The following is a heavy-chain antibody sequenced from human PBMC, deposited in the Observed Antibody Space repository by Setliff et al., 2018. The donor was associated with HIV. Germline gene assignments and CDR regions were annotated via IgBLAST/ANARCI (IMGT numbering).Heavy chain of an antibody. Sequence: ASVKVSCKASGYTFTSYYMHWVRQAPGQGLEWMGIINPSGGSTSYAQKLQGRVTMTRDTSTSTVYMELSSLRSEDTAVYYCARGDPASYYNFWSGYASETFDIWGQGTMVTVSS. CDR2: INPSGGST. J-gene: IGHJ3*02. D-gene: IGHD3-3*01. CDR3: ARGDPASYYNFWSGYASETFDI. V-gene: IGHV1-46*01. CDR1: GYTFTSYY.